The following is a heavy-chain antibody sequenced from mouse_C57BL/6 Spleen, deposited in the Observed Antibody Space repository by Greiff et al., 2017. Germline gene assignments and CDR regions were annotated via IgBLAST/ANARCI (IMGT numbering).Heavy chain of an antibody. CDR2: IYPGGGYT. Sequence: QVQLQQSGAELVRPGTSVKMSCKASGYTFTNYWIGWAKQRPGHGLEWIGDIYPGGGYTNYTEKFKGKATLTADKSSSPAYMQFSSLTSEDSAIYYCARGHYYGSSFPYYFDYWGQGTTLTVSS. CDR3: ARGHYYGSSFPYYFDY. CDR1: GYTFTNYW. V-gene: IGHV1-63*01. D-gene: IGHD1-1*01. J-gene: IGHJ2*01.